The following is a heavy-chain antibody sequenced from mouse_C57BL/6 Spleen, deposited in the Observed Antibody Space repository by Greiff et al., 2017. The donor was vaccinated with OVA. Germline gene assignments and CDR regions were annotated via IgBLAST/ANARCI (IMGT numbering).Heavy chain of an antibody. J-gene: IGHJ2*01. CDR1: GYTFTDYY. CDR3: ANSGNYDYFDY. Sequence: EVQLQQSGPELVKPGASVKISCKASGYTFTDYYMNWVKQSHGKSLEWIGDINPNNGGTSYNQKFKGKATLTVDKSSSTAYMELRSLTSEDSAVYYCANSGNYDYFDYWGQGTTLTVSS. CDR2: INPNNGGT. V-gene: IGHV1-26*01. D-gene: IGHD2-1*01.